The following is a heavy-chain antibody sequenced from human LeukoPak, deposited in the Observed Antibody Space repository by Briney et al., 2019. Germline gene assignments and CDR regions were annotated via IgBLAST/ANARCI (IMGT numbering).Heavy chain of an antibody. CDR1: GGSISSYC. Sequence: SETLSLTCTVSGGSISSYCWSWIRQPAGKGLEWIGRICSGGSTNYNPSLKSRVTVSGDTSKNQFPLKLSSVTAADTAVYYCARRSVVVAAGDAFDVWGQGTMVTVSS. V-gene: IGHV4-4*07. CDR3: ARRSVVVAAGDAFDV. D-gene: IGHD6-19*01. CDR2: ICSGGST. J-gene: IGHJ3*01.